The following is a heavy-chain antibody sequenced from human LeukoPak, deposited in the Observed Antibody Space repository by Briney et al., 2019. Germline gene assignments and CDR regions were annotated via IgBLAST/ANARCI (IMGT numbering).Heavy chain of an antibody. D-gene: IGHD5-12*01. CDR2: MNPNSGNT. Sequence: GASVKVSCKTSGYTLTSYGISWVRQAPGQGLEWMGWMNPNSGNTGYAQKFQGRVTITRNTSISTAYMELSSLRSEDTAVYYCARARRATSSYYMDVWGKGTTVTVSS. J-gene: IGHJ6*03. CDR1: GYTLTSYG. CDR3: ARARRATSSYYMDV. V-gene: IGHV1-8*03.